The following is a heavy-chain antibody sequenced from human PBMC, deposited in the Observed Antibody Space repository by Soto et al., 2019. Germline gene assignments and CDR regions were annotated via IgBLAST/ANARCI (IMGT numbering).Heavy chain of an antibody. CDR2: IIPIFGTA. D-gene: IGHD3-22*01. J-gene: IGHJ4*02. Sequence: ASVKVSCKASGGTFSSYAISWVRQAPGQGLEWMGGIIPIFGTANYAQKFQGRVTITADESTSTAYMELSSLRSEDTAVYYCAREFVDSSGYYAGDYWGQGTLVTVSS. CDR1: GGTFSSYA. CDR3: AREFVDSSGYYAGDY. V-gene: IGHV1-69*13.